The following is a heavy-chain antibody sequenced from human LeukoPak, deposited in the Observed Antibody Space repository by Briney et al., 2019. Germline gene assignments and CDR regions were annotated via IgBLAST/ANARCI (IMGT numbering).Heavy chain of an antibody. J-gene: IGHJ6*03. CDR2: INHSGST. CDR3: AREGSGRRDYYYYMDV. V-gene: IGHV4-34*01. CDR1: GFTFSTYA. Sequence: GSLRLSCAASGFTFSTYAMSWVRQAPGKGLEWIGEINHSGSTNYNPSLKSRVTISVDASKNQFSLKLSSVTAADTAVYYCAREGSGRRDYYYYMDVWGKGTTVTVSS. D-gene: IGHD3-10*01.